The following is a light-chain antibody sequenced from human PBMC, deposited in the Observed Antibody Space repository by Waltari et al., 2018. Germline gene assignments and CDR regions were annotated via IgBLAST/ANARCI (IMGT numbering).Light chain of an antibody. CDR3: MQALQTPLT. J-gene: IGKJ4*01. CDR1: QSLLHSNGYNY. Sequence: DLVLTQSPLSLPVTPGEPASISCRSSQSLLHSNGYNYLDWYLQKPGQSPQLLIYLGSNRASGVPDRVSGSGSGTDFTLKISRVEAEDVGVYYCMQALQTPLTFGAGNKVEIK. CDR2: LGS. V-gene: IGKV2-28*01.